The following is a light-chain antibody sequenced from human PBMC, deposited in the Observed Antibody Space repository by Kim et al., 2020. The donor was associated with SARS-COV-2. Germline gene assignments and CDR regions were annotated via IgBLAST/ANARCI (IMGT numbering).Light chain of an antibody. J-gene: IGLJ2*01. CDR3: CSYAGRSTLV. CDR1: SKDVGDFDY. Sequence: GQSVTISCTGTSKDVGDFDYVSWFQQYPGKAPKLLIYEVAKRPSGISDRFSGSKSGNTASLTISGLQVEDEADYYCCSYAGRSTLVFGAGTKVT. V-gene: IGLV2-23*02. CDR2: EVA.